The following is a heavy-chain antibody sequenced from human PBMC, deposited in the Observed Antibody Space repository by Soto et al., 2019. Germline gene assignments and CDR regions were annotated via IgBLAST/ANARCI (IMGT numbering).Heavy chain of an antibody. J-gene: IGHJ6*02. CDR3: ARPVDYYYYDMDV. Sequence: AASVKVSCKASGYTFTSFGINWVRQAPGQGLEWMGWISAYNGDTNYAQKLQGRVTMTTDTSTTTAYMELRSLRSDDTAVYYCARPVDYYYYDMDVWGQGTTVTVSS. V-gene: IGHV1-18*01. CDR2: ISAYNGDT. CDR1: GYTFTSFG.